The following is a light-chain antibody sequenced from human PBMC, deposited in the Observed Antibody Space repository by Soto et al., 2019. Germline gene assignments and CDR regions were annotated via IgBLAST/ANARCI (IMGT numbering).Light chain of an antibody. CDR2: DVT. V-gene: IGLV2-14*01. CDR1: SSDVGGFEY. CDR3: GSITRRSTSV. J-gene: IGLJ1*01. Sequence: QSVLSQPASVSGSPGQSITISCTGTSSDVGGFEYVSWYQHQPGKAPKLIIYDVTKRPSGVSNRFSGSKSDNTASLTISGIQAEDEGDYYCGSITRRSTSVFGTGTKVTVL.